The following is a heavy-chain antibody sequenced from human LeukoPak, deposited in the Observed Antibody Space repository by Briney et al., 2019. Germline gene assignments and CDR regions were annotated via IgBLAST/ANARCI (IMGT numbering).Heavy chain of an antibody. CDR3: ARAGSSGHYYGY. D-gene: IGHD3-22*01. V-gene: IGHV3-30*03. CDR2: ISSDGSDT. Sequence: GGSLRLSCAASGFTFISYGMHWVRQTPGKGLEWVAVISSDGSDTFYADSVKGRFTISRDNSKNTLYLQMNSLRAVDTAVYYCARAGSSGHYYGYWGQGTLVTVSS. CDR1: GFTFISYG. J-gene: IGHJ4*02.